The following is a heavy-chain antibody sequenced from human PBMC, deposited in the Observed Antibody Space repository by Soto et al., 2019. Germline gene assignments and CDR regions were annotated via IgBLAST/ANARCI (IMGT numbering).Heavy chain of an antibody. J-gene: IGHJ6*03. V-gene: IGHV4-59*08. CDR2: IYYSGST. Sequence: SETLSLTCTVSGGYISSYYWSWIRQPPGKGLEWIGYIYYSGSTNYNPSLKSRVTISVDTSKNQFSLKLSSVTAADTAVYYCARHDFLGFGEDYYYYYMDVWGKGTTVTVSS. CDR3: ARHDFLGFGEDYYYYYMDV. CDR1: GGYISSYY. D-gene: IGHD3-10*01.